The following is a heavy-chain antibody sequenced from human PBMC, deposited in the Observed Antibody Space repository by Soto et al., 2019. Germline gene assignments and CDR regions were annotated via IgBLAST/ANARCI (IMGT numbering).Heavy chain of an antibody. Sequence: SETLSLTCTVSGGSISSGGYYWSWIRQHPGKGLEWIGYIYYSGSTYYNPSLKSRVTISVDTSKNQFSLKLSSVTAADTAVYYCAGTGDPEAAAGRENWFDPWGQGTLVTVSS. CDR3: AGTGDPEAAAGRENWFDP. V-gene: IGHV4-31*03. D-gene: IGHD6-13*01. J-gene: IGHJ5*02. CDR1: GGSISSGGYY. CDR2: IYYSGST.